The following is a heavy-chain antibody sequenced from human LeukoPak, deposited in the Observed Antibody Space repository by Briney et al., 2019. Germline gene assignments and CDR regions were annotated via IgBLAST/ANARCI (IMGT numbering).Heavy chain of an antibody. CDR1: GGSISSSSYY. Sequence: PSETLSLTCTVSGGSISSSSYYWGWIRQPPGKGLEWIGSIYYSGSTYYNPSLKSRVTISVDTSKNQFSLKLSSVTAADTAVYYCARRHMVLGIDYWGQGTLVTVSS. V-gene: IGHV4-39*01. J-gene: IGHJ4*02. CDR3: ARRHMVLGIDY. D-gene: IGHD3-10*01. CDR2: IYYSGST.